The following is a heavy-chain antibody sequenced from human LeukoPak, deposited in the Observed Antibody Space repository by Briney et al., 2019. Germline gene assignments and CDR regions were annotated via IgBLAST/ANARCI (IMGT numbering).Heavy chain of an antibody. V-gene: IGHV3-7*01. CDR2: INQDGSET. Sequence: GGSLRLSCAASGFTFGNYWMSWVRQAPGKGLEGVAYINQDGSETYYVDSVKGRFTIFRANAKNSLYLQMNSLTAEDTAVYYCARRGRAAAGYYYSYYYMGVWGKGTTVTVSS. CDR1: GFTFGNYW. J-gene: IGHJ6*03. CDR3: ARRGRAAAGYYYSYYYMGV. D-gene: IGHD6-13*01.